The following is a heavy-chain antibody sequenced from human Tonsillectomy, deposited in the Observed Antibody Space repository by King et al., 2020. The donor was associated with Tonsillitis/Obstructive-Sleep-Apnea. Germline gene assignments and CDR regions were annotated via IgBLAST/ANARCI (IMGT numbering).Heavy chain of an antibody. J-gene: IGHJ6*03. V-gene: IGHV3-30*18. CDR2: ISYDGSNK. D-gene: IGHD2-15*01. CDR3: AKDMKDIVVVVAATPYYYYYMDV. Sequence: VQLVESGGGVVQPGRSLRLSCAASGFTFSSYGMHCVRQAPGKGLEWVAVISYDGSNKYYADSVKGRFTISRDSSKYTLYLQMNSLRAEDTAVYYCAKDMKDIVVVVAATPYYYYYMDVWGKGTTVTVSS. CDR1: GFTFSSYG.